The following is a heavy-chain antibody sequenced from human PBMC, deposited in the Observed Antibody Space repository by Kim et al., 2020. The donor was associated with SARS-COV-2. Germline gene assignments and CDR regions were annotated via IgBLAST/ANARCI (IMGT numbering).Heavy chain of an antibody. J-gene: IGHJ6*02. Sequence: ASVKVSCKASGYTFTSYGISWVRQAPGQGLEWMGWISAYNGNTNYAQKLQGRVTMTTDTSTSTAYMELRSLRSDDTAVYYCARPSSGSRHYYYGMDVWGQGTTVTVSS. D-gene: IGHD6-25*01. CDR1: GYTFTSYG. CDR3: ARPSSGSRHYYYGMDV. V-gene: IGHV1-18*01. CDR2: ISAYNGNT.